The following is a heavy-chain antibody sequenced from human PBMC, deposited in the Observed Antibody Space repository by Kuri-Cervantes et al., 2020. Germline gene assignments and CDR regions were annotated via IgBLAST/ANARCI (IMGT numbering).Heavy chain of an antibody. Sequence: GESLKISCAASGFTFSSYSMNWVRQAPGKGLEWVSSISSSSSYINYADSVKGRFTISRDNAKNSLYLQMNSLRAEDTAVYYCARAMMWSSDAFDIWGQGTMVTVSS. D-gene: IGHD3-22*01. J-gene: IGHJ3*02. CDR3: ARAMMWSSDAFDI. V-gene: IGHV3-21*01. CDR1: GFTFSSYS. CDR2: ISSSSSYI.